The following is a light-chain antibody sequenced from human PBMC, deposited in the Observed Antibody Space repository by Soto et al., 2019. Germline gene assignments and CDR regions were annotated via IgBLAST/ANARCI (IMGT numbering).Light chain of an antibody. Sequence: QSVLTQPPSASGSPGQSVAISCTGTSSDVGGYNYVSWYQQHPGKAPKLMIYEVNKRPSGVPDRFSGSKSGNTASLTVSGLQPEDEADYYCSSYAGSNNSVFGTGTKVTVL. CDR3: SSYAGSNNSV. CDR1: SSDVGGYNY. V-gene: IGLV2-8*01. J-gene: IGLJ1*01. CDR2: EVN.